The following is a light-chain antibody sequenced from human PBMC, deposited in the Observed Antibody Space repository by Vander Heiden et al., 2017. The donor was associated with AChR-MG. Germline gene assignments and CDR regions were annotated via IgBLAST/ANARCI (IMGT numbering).Light chain of an antibody. Sequence: QSALTQPASVSGSPGQSITISCTGTSRDVGGYNYLSWFQHYPGKAPKLMIYDVNNRPSGVSNRFSGSKSGNTASLTISGLQAEDEADYYCSSYTSSSTWVFGGGTKVTVL. CDR1: SRDVGGYNY. CDR3: SSYTSSSTWV. V-gene: IGLV2-14*03. CDR2: DVN. J-gene: IGLJ3*02.